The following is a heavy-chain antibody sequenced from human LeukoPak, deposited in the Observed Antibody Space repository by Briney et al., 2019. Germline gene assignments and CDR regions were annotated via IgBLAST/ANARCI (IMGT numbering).Heavy chain of an antibody. Sequence: GGSLSLSCAASGLTFSSYEMDGVGQATGKGREWVGYISSSGSTIYYADSVKGRFTISSDNAKKSLYLQMNSLRAEDTAVYYCARDQETTAYYYYGMDVWGQGTTVTVSS. V-gene: IGHV3-48*03. J-gene: IGHJ6*02. D-gene: IGHD1-1*01. CDR2: ISSSGSTI. CDR3: ARDQETTAYYYYGMDV. CDR1: GLTFSSYE.